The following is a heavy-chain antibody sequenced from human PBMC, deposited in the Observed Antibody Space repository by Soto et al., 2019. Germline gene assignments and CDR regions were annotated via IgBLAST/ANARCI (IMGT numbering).Heavy chain of an antibody. CDR1: GYTFTDHG. Sequence: QIQLVQSGAEVKKPGASVKVSCKASGYTFTDHGISWVRQAPGQGFEWMGWISAYNDQTVYAQKFRGRVIMTTDKYTNTAYMERRSRPSADTAVYSCAKARPRLTRNFLDVSGGQGTLVTFSS. J-gene: IGHJ4*02. CDR3: AKARPRLTRNFLDVS. D-gene: IGHD3-16*01. V-gene: IGHV1-18*01. CDR2: ISAYNDQT.